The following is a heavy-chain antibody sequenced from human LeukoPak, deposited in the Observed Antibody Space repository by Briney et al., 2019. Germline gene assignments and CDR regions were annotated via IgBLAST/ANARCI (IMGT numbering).Heavy chain of an antibody. CDR1: GGSIGSYY. V-gene: IGHV4-4*07. Sequence: SETLSLTRTVSGGSIGSYYWSWIRQPAGKGLEWIGRIYTSGGTVYNPSLKSRVTMSVDTSKNQFSLKLSSVTAADTAVYYCARGIAARPSHYGMDVWGQGTTVTVSS. CDR3: ARGIAARPSHYGMDV. D-gene: IGHD6-6*01. J-gene: IGHJ6*02. CDR2: IYTSGGT.